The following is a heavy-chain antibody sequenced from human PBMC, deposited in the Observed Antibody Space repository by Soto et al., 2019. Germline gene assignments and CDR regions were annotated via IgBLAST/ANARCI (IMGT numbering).Heavy chain of an antibody. Sequence: SETLSLTCTVSGGSISSYYWSWIRQPPGKGLEWIGYIYYSGSTNYNPSLKSRVTISVDTSKNQFSLKLSSVTAADTAVYYCARARRVYARYSATDFDYWGQGTLVTVSS. J-gene: IGHJ4*02. CDR3: ARARRVYARYSATDFDY. CDR1: GGSISSYY. CDR2: IYYSGST. D-gene: IGHD2-8*01. V-gene: IGHV4-59*01.